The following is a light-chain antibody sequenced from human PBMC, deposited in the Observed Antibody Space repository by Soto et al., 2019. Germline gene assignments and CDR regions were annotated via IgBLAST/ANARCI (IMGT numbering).Light chain of an antibody. J-gene: IGLJ1*01. CDR2: DTS. Sequence: QTVVTQEPSLTVSPGGTVTLTCGSSTGAVTSGHFPYWFQQKPGQAPRTLIYDTSDKHSWTPARFSGSLLGGKAALTLSCAQPADDADYYCLRFYRGYRRLFGTGTKLTVL. V-gene: IGLV7-46*01. CDR3: LRFYRGYRRL. CDR1: TGAVTSGHF.